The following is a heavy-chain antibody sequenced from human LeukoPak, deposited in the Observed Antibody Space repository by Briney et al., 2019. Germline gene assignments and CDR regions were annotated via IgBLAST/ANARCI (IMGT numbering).Heavy chain of an antibody. D-gene: IGHD6-13*01. Sequence: PGGSLRLSCAASEFSVGSNYMTWVRQAPGKGLEWVSAISGSGGSTYYADSVKGRFTIARDKSKNTLYLQMNSLRAEDTAVYYCAKDRSGQQPRYNYWGQGTLVTVSS. CDR1: EFSVGSNY. V-gene: IGHV3-23*01. CDR2: ISGSGGST. CDR3: AKDRSGQQPRYNY. J-gene: IGHJ4*02.